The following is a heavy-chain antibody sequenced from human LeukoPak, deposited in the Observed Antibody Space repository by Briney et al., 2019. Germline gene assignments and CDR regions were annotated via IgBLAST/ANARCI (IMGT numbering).Heavy chain of an antibody. CDR2: ISAYNGNT. CDR3: ARDVSPLALWFGELPCYFDY. J-gene: IGHJ4*02. Sequence: ASVKVSCKASGYTFTSYGISWVRQAPGQGLEWMGWISAYNGNTNYAQKLQGRVTMTTDTSTSTAYMELRSLRSDDTAVYYCARDVSPLALWFGELPCYFDYWGQGTLVTVSS. CDR1: GYTFTSYG. V-gene: IGHV1-18*01. D-gene: IGHD3-10*01.